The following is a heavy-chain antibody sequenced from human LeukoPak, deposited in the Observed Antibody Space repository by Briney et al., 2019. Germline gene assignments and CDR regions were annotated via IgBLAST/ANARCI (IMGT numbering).Heavy chain of an antibody. Sequence: SETLSLTCSVSGGSISSLYWSWIRQPPGKGLEWIGYIYYTGSTNYNPSLKSRVTMFVDMSKNQFSLRLSSVTAADTAAYYCARRRAYSSSSPFDYWGQGTLVTVSS. CDR2: IYYTGST. CDR1: GGSISSLY. CDR3: ARRRAYSSSSPFDY. J-gene: IGHJ4*02. D-gene: IGHD6-6*01. V-gene: IGHV4-59*08.